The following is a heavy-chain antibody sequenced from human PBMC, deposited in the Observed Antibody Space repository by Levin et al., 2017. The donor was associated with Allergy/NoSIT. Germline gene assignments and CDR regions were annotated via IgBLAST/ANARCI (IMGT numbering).Heavy chain of an antibody. CDR1: GFTFDDYA. V-gene: IGHV3-9*01. Sequence: SLKISCAASGFTFDDYAMHWVRQAPGKGLEWVSGISWNSGSIGYADSVKGRFTISRDNAKNSLYLQMNSLRAEDTALYYCAKDSSGMWFGESFFDYWGQGTLVTVSS. J-gene: IGHJ4*02. D-gene: IGHD3-10*01. CDR3: AKDSSGMWFGESFFDY. CDR2: ISWNSGSI.